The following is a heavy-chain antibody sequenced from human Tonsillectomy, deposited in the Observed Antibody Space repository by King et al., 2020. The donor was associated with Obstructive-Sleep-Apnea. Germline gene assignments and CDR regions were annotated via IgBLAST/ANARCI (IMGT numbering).Heavy chain of an antibody. CDR2: IRSKANSYAA. D-gene: IGHD2-21*02. Sequence: VQLVESGGGLVQPGGSLKLSCAASGFTFSGSAMHWVRQASWKGLEWVGRIRSKANSYAAAYASSVKGRFTISRDDSKNTAYLQMNSLKTEDTAVYYCTRHASDYCGGDCPNYGMDVWGQGTTVTVSS. CDR3: TRHASDYCGGDCPNYGMDV. J-gene: IGHJ6*02. V-gene: IGHV3-73*02. CDR1: GFTFSGSA.